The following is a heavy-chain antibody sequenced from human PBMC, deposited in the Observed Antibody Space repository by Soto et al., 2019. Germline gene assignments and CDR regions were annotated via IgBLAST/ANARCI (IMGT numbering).Heavy chain of an antibody. CDR1: GGPFSNYA. D-gene: IGHD3-10*01. Sequence: LTISCAAAGGPFSNYAMTWVRQAPGKGLEWVSGLNGSGGSTSSADSVKGRFAISRDNSKNTLYLQMNSLRDGDTAVYYCARGFSAGKGSPPDYWGQGTLVTVS. CDR2: LNGSGGST. J-gene: IGHJ4*02. CDR3: ARGFSAGKGSPPDY. V-gene: IGHV3-23*01.